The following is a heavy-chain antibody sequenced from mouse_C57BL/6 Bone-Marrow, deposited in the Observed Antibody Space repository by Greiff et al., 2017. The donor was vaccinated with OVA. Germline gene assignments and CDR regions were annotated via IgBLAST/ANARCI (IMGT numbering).Heavy chain of an antibody. CDR2: INPNNGGT. V-gene: IGHV1-18*01. D-gene: IGHD1-1*01. CDR1: GYTFTDYN. J-gene: IGHJ4*01. CDR3: ARSYGSSSYAMDY. Sequence: EVQLQQSGPELVKPGASVKIPCKASGYTFTDYNMDWVKQSHGKSLEWIGDINPNNGGTIYNQKFKGKSTLPVDKSSSTAYMELRSLTSEDTAVYYCARSYGSSSYAMDYWGQGTSVTVSS.